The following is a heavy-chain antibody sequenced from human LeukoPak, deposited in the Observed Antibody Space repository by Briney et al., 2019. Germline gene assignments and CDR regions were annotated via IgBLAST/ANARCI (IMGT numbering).Heavy chain of an antibody. D-gene: IGHD6-13*01. CDR2: IYYSGST. CDR3: ARHVNIVAAGDY. V-gene: IGHV4-39*01. J-gene: IGHJ4*02. Sequence: SDTLSLTCSVSGGSISSSSYYWGWISQPPGKGLEWIGSIYYSGSTYYNPSLKSRVTISADTSKNQFSLKLSSVTAADTAVYYCARHVNIVAAGDYWGQGTLVTVSS. CDR1: GGSISSSSYY.